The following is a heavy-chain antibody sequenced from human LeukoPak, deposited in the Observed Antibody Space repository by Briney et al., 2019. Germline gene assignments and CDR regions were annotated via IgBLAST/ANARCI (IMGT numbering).Heavy chain of an antibody. V-gene: IGHV2-5*01. J-gene: IGHJ4*02. CDR2: IYWNDDK. CDR3: AHSNVLRFLESPLRGLYYFDY. Sequence: SGPTLVNPTQTLTLTCTFSGFSLSTSGVGVGWIRQPPGKALEWLALIYWNDDKRYSPSLKSRLTITKDTSKNQVVLTMTNMDPVDTATYYCAHSNVLRFLESPLRGLYYFDYWGQGTLVTVSS. CDR1: GFSLSTSGVG. D-gene: IGHD3-3*01.